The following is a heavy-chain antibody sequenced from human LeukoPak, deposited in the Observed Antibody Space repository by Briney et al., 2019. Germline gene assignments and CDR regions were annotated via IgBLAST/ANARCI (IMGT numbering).Heavy chain of an antibody. CDR2: IIPIFGTA. Sequence: ASVKVSCKASGGTFSSYAISWVRQAPGQGLEWMGGIIPIFGTANYAQKFQGRVTITADESTSTAYMELSSLRSEDTAVYYCLTGDYDFWSGFYSPNHYFDYWGQGTLVTVSS. D-gene: IGHD3-3*01. V-gene: IGHV1-69*13. CDR3: LTGDYDFWSGFYSPNHYFDY. J-gene: IGHJ4*02. CDR1: GGTFSSYA.